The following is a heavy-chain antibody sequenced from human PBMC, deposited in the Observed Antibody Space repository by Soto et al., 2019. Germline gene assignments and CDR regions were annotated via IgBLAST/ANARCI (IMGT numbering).Heavy chain of an antibody. CDR3: ARGWVEWLFPYYYYFGMDV. V-gene: IGHV4-59*01. CDR1: GGSISSYY. Sequence: SETLSLTCTVSGGSISSYYWSWIRQPPGKGLEWIGYIYYSGSTNYNPSLKSRVTISVDTSKNQFSLKLSSVTAADTAVYYCARGWVEWLFPYYYYFGMDVWGHGTAVTVSS. CDR2: IYYSGST. D-gene: IGHD3-3*01. J-gene: IGHJ6*02.